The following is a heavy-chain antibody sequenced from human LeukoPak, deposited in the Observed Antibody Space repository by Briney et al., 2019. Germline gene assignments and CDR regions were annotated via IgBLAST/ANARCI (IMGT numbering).Heavy chain of an antibody. CDR3: ARGGGRSLEP. V-gene: IGHV3-7*01. J-gene: IGHJ5*02. Sequence: GGSLTLSCAASGFTFSSYWMSWVRQAPGKGLEWVANIKEDGSEKYHVDSVRGRFTISRDNAKNSLYLQMNSLRVEDTAVYYCARGGGRSLEPWGQGTLVSVSS. D-gene: IGHD3-16*01. CDR1: GFTFSSYW. CDR2: IKEDGSEK.